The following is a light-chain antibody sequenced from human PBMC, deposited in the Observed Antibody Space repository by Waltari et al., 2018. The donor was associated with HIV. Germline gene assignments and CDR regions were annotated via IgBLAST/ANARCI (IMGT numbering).Light chain of an antibody. CDR2: EAT. CDR1: SGDVGTYNL. J-gene: IGLJ2*01. CDR3: CSYAGTVV. Sequence: QSALSQPASVSGSPGQSITISCTGGSGDVGTYNLVSWYQRLPGSAPKLISYEATKRPSGVSNRFSGSKSGGTASLTISGLQADDEGHYYCCSYAGTVVFGGGTELTVL. V-gene: IGLV2-23*01.